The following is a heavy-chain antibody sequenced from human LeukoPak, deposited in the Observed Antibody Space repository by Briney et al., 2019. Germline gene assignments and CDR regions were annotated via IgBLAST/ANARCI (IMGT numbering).Heavy chain of an antibody. J-gene: IGHJ4*02. CDR2: ISDDSNYI. D-gene: IGHD2-2*01. CDR3: ANHFACGNTTCPPFDS. V-gene: IGHV3-21*06. Sequence: PGGSLRLSCAASGFTFSSYSMSWVRQAPGKGLEWVSSISDDSNYIYYADSVKGRFTISRDNAKNSLYLQMNSLRVEDTAVYYCANHFACGNTTCPPFDSWGQGTLVTVSS. CDR1: GFTFSSYS.